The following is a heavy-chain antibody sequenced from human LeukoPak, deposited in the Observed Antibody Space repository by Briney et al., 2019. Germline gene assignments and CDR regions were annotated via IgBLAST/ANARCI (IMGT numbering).Heavy chain of an antibody. Sequence: GGSLRLSCAASGFTFSSYGMHWVRQAPGKGLEWVAVIWHDGSNKYYADSVKGRFTISRDNSKNTLYLQMNSLRAEDTAVYYCAKVRSGSGTPFDYWGQGTLVTVSS. V-gene: IGHV3-33*06. CDR2: IWHDGSNK. D-gene: IGHD3-10*01. J-gene: IGHJ4*02. CDR3: AKVRSGSGTPFDY. CDR1: GFTFSSYG.